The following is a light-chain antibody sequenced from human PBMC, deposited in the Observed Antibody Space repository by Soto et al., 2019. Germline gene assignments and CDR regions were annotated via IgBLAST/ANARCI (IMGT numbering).Light chain of an antibody. CDR2: AAS. J-gene: IGKJ1*01. CDR1: QGISSS. Sequence: IQLTQSPSSLSASVGDRVTITCRASQGISSSLAWYQQKPEKAPKLLIYAASTLQSGVPSRFSGSGSGTDFTLTISSLQPEDFATYYCQQLNSYPWTFGQGTKVEIK. V-gene: IGKV1-9*01. CDR3: QQLNSYPWT.